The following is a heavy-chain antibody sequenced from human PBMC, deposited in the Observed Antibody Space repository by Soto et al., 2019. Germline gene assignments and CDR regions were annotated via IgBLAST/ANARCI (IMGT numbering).Heavy chain of an antibody. Sequence: EVQLVESGGGLVKPGGSLRLSCAASGFTFSSYSMNWVRQAPGKGLEWVSSISSSSSYIYYADSVKGRFTISRDNAKNSLYLQMNSLRAEDTAVYYCARAGSGKDLTRAKYWGQGTLVTVSS. CDR3: ARAGSGKDLTRAKY. J-gene: IGHJ4*02. CDR2: ISSSSSYI. CDR1: GFTFSSYS. V-gene: IGHV3-21*01. D-gene: IGHD3-3*01.